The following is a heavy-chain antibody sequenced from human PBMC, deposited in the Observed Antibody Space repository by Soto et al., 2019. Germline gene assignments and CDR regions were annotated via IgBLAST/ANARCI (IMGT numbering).Heavy chain of an antibody. J-gene: IGHJ5*02. D-gene: IGHD6-19*01. CDR1: GYTFTSYD. V-gene: IGHV1-8*01. Sequence: QVQLVQSGAEVKKPGASVKVSCKASGYTFTSYDINWVRQATGQGLEWMGWMNPNSGNTGYAQKFQGRVTMTRNTSSNTAYMELSSLRSEDTAVYYCARGSAYSSVWYGVLDPWGQGTLVTVSS. CDR2: MNPNSGNT. CDR3: ARGSAYSSVWYGVLDP.